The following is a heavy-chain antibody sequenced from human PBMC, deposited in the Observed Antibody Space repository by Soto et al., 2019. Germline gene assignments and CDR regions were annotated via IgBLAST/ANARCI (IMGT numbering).Heavy chain of an antibody. J-gene: IGHJ6*02. D-gene: IGHD5-18*01. CDR3: ARDGSTSWYSYDYHGMDV. Sequence: EVQLVESGGGLVQPGGSLRLSCAASGFTFRTYWLSWVRQVPGKGLEWVANINLDGSEKNYVDSVKGRFTISRDNAMNSLYLQMSSLMAEDTALYYCARDGSTSWYSYDYHGMDVWGQGTRVTVSS. CDR1: GFTFRTYW. CDR2: INLDGSEK. V-gene: IGHV3-7*05.